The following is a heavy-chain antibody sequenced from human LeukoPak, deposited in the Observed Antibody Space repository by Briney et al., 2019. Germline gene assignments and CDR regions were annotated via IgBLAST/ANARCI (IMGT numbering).Heavy chain of an antibody. J-gene: IGHJ4*02. CDR1: GFTFSSYW. CDR2: IKQDGSET. Sequence: GGSLRLSCAAAGFTFSSYWMSWVRQAPGKGLEWVANIKQDGSETYYVDSVKGRFTISRDNAKNSLYLQMNSLRAEDTAVYYCARDRKWLAMYYFDYWGQGTLVTVSS. CDR3: ARDRKWLAMYYFDY. D-gene: IGHD6-19*01. V-gene: IGHV3-7*01.